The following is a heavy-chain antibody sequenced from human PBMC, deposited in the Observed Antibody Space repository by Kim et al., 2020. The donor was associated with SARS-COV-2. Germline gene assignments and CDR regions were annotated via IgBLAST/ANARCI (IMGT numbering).Heavy chain of an antibody. CDR2: ISSSSSYI. CDR1: GFTFSSYS. CDR3: ARDRGARSYFDY. V-gene: IGHV3-21*01. J-gene: IGHJ4*02. D-gene: IGHD3-10*01. Sequence: GGSLRLSCAASGFTFSSYSMNWVRQAPGKGLEWVSSISSSSSYIYYADSVKGRFTISRDNAKNSLYLQMNSLRAEDTAVYYCARDRGARSYFDYWGQGTLVTVSS.